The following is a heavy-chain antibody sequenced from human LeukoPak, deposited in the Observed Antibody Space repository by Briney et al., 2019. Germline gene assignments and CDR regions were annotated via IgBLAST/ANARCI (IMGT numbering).Heavy chain of an antibody. CDR2: IYSSGST. Sequence: SETLSLTCTVSGGSISSGSYYWSWIRQPAGKGLEWIGRIYSSGSTNYNPSLKSRVTISLDTSKNQFSLKLSSVTAADTAVYYCARHGGSGWTGRRGWFDPWGQGTLVTVSS. D-gene: IGHD6-19*01. J-gene: IGHJ5*02. CDR3: ARHGGSGWTGRRGWFDP. CDR1: GGSISSGSYY. V-gene: IGHV4-61*02.